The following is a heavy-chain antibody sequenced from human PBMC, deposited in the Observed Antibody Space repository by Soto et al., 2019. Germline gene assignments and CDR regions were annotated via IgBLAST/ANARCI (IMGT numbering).Heavy chain of an antibody. J-gene: IGHJ5*01. CDR2: IYKSATT. CDR3: ARGRYCLTGRCFPNWFDS. D-gene: IGHD2-15*01. V-gene: IGHV4-30-4*01. CDR1: GDSISTVDYF. Sequence: KSSETLSLTCSVSGDSISTVDYFWAWIRQPLGQALEYIGYIYKSATTYYNPSFESRVAISLDTSKSQFSLNVTSVTAADTAVYFCARGRYCLTGRCFPNWFDSWGQGTLVTVSS.